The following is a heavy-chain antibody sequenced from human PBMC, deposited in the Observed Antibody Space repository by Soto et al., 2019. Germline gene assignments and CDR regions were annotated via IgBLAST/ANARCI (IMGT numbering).Heavy chain of an antibody. CDR3: DTTGNPATRLYFFDY. V-gene: IGHV4-30-4*01. D-gene: IGHD1-1*01. J-gene: IGHJ4*02. Sequence: PTETLSLTCTVSGGSISSGNYYWSWIRQPPGKGLEWIGFISYSGSTYYSTSLKSRVTISVDTSKSQFSLNLSFVTAADTAVYYCDTTGNPATRLYFFDYWRQGYLVSVSS. CDR1: GGSISSGNYY. CDR2: ISYSGST.